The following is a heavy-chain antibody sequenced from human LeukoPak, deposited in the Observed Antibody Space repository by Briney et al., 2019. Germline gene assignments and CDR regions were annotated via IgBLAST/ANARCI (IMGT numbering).Heavy chain of an antibody. J-gene: IGHJ4*02. V-gene: IGHV4-59*01. CDR3: AREVTIFGVTPLFDY. Sequence: SETLSLTCTVSGGSISSYYWSWIRQPPGKGLEWIGYIYYSGSTNYNPSLKSRVTISVDTSKNQFSLKLSSVTAADTAVYYCAREVTIFGVTPLFDYWGQGTLVTVSS. CDR1: GGSISSYY. CDR2: IYYSGST. D-gene: IGHD3-3*01.